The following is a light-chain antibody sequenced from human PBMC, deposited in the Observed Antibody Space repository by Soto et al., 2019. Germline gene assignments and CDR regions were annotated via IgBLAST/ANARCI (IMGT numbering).Light chain of an antibody. CDR3: QQYGSSPHT. CDR2: GPA. J-gene: IGKJ2*01. CDR1: QSVSSSY. Sequence: EIVLTQSPGTLSLSPGERATLSCRASQSVSSSYLAGYQHKLDQAPRLLIYGPASRATGIPDRLRGSESGTDFTLTSSRLEPEDFAVYYCQQYGSSPHTFGQRTKLEIK. V-gene: IGKV3-20*01.